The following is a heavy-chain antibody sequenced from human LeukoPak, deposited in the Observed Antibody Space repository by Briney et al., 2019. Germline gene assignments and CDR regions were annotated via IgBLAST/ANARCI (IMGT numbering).Heavy chain of an antibody. D-gene: IGHD6-19*01. J-gene: IGHJ4*02. CDR3: TTDSSSGWDQGY. Sequence: GGSLRLSCAASGFTFSNAWMSWVRQAPGKGLEWVGRIKSKTDGGTTDYAAPVKGRFTISRDDSKNTLYLQMNNLKTEDTAVYYCTTDSSSGWDQGYWGQGTLVTVSS. CDR2: IKSKTDGGTT. V-gene: IGHV3-15*01. CDR1: GFTFSNAW.